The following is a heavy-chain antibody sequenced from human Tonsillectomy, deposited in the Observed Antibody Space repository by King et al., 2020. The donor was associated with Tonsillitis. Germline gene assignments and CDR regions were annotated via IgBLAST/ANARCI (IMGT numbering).Heavy chain of an antibody. D-gene: IGHD4-17*01. V-gene: IGHV1-18*01. CDR2: ISVYNGNT. J-gene: IGHJ4*02. CDR3: ARDATTVITSGAY. Sequence: QLVQSGAEVKKPGASVKVSCKASGYTFTSYGISWVRQAPGQGLEWMGWISVYNGNTEYAQKLQDRVTLTTDTSTSTAYMELTSLKSDDTAMYYCARDATTVITSGAYWGQGTLVTVSS. CDR1: GYTFTSYG.